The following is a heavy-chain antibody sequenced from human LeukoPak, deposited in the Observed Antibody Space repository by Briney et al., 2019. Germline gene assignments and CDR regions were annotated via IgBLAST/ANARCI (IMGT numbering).Heavy chain of an antibody. CDR3: ARSVNHHLDV. Sequence: ASVKVSCKPSGYTFTDHYLSWVRQAPGQGLEWMGWINPDSGGTNYVQKFQGRVTMTRDTSISTVSMEVSSLRSDDTAIYYCARSVNHHLDVWGQGTTVTVSS. CDR2: INPDSGGT. J-gene: IGHJ6*02. V-gene: IGHV1-2*02. CDR1: GYTFTDHY. D-gene: IGHD1-14*01.